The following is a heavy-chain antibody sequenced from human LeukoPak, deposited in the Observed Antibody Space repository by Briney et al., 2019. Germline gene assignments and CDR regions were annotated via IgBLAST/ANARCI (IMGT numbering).Heavy chain of an antibody. CDR1: GFTVSSNY. J-gene: IGHJ4*02. Sequence: GGSLRLSCAASGFTVSSNYMSWVRQAPGKGLEWVSVIYSGGSTYYADSVKGRFTISRDNSKNTLYLQMNSLRAEDTAVYYCARSNFCSGGSCYQDSGFDYWGQGTLVTVSS. V-gene: IGHV3-53*01. D-gene: IGHD2-15*01. CDR2: IYSGGST. CDR3: ARSNFCSGGSCYQDSGFDY.